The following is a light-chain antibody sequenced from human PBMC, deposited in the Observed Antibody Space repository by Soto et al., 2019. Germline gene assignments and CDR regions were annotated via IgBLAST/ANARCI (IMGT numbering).Light chain of an antibody. J-gene: IGKJ1*01. Sequence: DIEMTQSPSSLSSSVGDRVTITCRASQSISGYLNWYQQKPGRAPKLLIYTASSLQSGVPSRFSGSGSGTEFTLTISSLQPDDFATYYCLQYETYWTFGQGTKVDIK. CDR2: TAS. CDR3: LQYETYWT. CDR1: QSISGY. V-gene: IGKV1-39*01.